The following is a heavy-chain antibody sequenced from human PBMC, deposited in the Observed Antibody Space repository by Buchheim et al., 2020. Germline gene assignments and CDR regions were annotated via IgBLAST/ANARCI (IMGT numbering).Heavy chain of an antibody. V-gene: IGHV4-34*01. J-gene: IGHJ4*02. D-gene: IGHD3-10*01. CDR2: INHSGST. CDR1: GGSFSGYY. CDR3: ARDPDYYGSGSDY. Sequence: QVQLQQWGAGLLKPSETLSLTCAVYGGSFSGYYWSWIRQPPGKGLEWIGEINHSGSTNYNPSLKSRFTISVDTSKNQFSLKLRSVTAADTAVYYCARDPDYYGSGSDYWGQGTL.